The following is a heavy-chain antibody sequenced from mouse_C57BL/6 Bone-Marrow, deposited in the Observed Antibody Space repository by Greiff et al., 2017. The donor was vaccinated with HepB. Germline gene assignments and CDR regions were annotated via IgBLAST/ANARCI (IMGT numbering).Heavy chain of an antibody. J-gene: IGHJ1*03. CDR3: SEDSAVYYCAGRWLLPYWYFDV. D-gene: IGHD2-3*01. Sequence: VQLQQSGPELARPWASVKISCQAFYTFSRRLHFAIRDTNYWMQWVKQRPGQGREWIGAIYPGNGDTSYNQKFKGKATLTADNSSSTAYMQLSSLTSEDSAVYYCAGRWLLPYWYFDVWGTGTTVTVSS. CDR2: GQGREWIG. CDR1: YTFSRRLH. V-gene: IGHV1-87*01.